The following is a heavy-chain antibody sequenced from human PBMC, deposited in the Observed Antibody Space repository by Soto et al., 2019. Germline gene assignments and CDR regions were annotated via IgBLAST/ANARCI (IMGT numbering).Heavy chain of an antibody. D-gene: IGHD1-20*01. J-gene: IGHJ5*02. CDR3: AKDNITRRSRHLAPGDT. V-gene: IGHV3-23*01. Sequence: GGSLRLSCAASGFSFSDYAMSWVRQAPGKGLEWVSVISGGGGTTNYADSMRARFTISRDNSKNTLYLPTNSLRAEDTDLYYCAKDNITRRSRHLAPGDTWGQGTLVTVSS. CDR1: GFSFSDYA. CDR2: ISGGGGTT.